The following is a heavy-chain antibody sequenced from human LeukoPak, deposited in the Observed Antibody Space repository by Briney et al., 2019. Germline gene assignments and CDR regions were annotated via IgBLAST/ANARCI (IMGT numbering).Heavy chain of an antibody. Sequence: ASVKVSCKASGYTFTSYAMHWVRQAPGQRLEWMGWINAGNGNTKYSQKFQGRVTITRDTSTSTAYMELRSLRSDDTAVYYCARDYDILTGTDAFDIWGQGTMVTVSS. CDR1: GYTFTSYA. CDR2: INAGNGNT. CDR3: ARDYDILTGTDAFDI. D-gene: IGHD3-9*01. J-gene: IGHJ3*02. V-gene: IGHV1-3*01.